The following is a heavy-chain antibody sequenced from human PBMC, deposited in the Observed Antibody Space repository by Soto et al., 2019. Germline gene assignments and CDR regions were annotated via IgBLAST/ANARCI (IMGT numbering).Heavy chain of an antibody. CDR3: AKDGRDYDFWSGYPDNY. J-gene: IGHJ4*02. CDR2: ISYDGSNK. CDR1: GFTFSSYG. D-gene: IGHD3-3*01. Sequence: GGSLRLSCAASGFTFSSYGMHWVRQAPGKGLEWVAVISYDGSNKYYADSVKGRFTISRDNSKNTLYLQMNSLRAEDTAVYYCAKDGRDYDFWSGYPDNYWGQGTLVTVSS. V-gene: IGHV3-30*18.